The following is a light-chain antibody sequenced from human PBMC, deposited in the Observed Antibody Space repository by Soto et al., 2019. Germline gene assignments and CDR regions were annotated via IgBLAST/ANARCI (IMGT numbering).Light chain of an antibody. Sequence: EMVMTQSPATLSVSPGERVTLSCRASESVHRNLAWYQQKPGQGPSLLIYYASTRVTGVPDRFTGSGSGTEFTLTISSRQSEDFGVYYCQHYSNWPPTFGPGTKVEIK. CDR3: QHYSNWPPT. V-gene: IGKV3-15*01. J-gene: IGKJ3*01. CDR1: ESVHRN. CDR2: YAS.